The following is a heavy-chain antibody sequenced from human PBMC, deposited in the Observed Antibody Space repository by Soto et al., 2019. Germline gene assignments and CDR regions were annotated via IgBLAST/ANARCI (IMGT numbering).Heavy chain of an antibody. J-gene: IGHJ4*02. V-gene: IGHV3-30-3*01. Sequence: QVQLVESGGGVVQPGRSLRLSCAASGLTFSNYAMNWVRQAPGEGLEWVAVVSHDGIDKYYADSVKGRFTISRENSKNTLYMQRNSLRPEDTAVYYCARDFYGSGSYHPYFAYWGQGTLVTVSS. CDR1: GLTFSNYA. D-gene: IGHD3-10*01. CDR2: VSHDGIDK. CDR3: ARDFYGSGSYHPYFAY.